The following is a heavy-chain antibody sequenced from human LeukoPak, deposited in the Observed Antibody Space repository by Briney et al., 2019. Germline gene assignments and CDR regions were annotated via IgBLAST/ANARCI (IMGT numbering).Heavy chain of an antibody. CDR3: APQPVDTAMVTLDY. J-gene: IGHJ4*02. V-gene: IGHV3-23*01. CDR2: ISGSGGRT. Sequence: GGSLRLSCAASGFTFTCCGMTWVRQAPGKGLEWVSGISGSGGRTYYADSVKGRFTISRDNAKNSLYLQMNSLRAEDTAVYYCAPQPVDTAMVTLDYWGQGTLVTVSS. CDR1: GFTFTCCG. D-gene: IGHD5-18*01.